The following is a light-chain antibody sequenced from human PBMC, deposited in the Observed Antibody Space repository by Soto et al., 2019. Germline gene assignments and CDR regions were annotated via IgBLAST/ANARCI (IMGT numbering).Light chain of an antibody. J-gene: IGKJ1*01. CDR2: KAS. CDR1: QTVSSW. Sequence: DIQMTQSPSTLSGSVNDRVTITCRASQTVSSWLAWYQQKPGKAPKLLIYKASTLKSGVPSRCSGSGSGTEFTLTISSLQPDDFATYYCQHYNSYSEAFGQGTKVDIK. V-gene: IGKV1-5*03. CDR3: QHYNSYSEA.